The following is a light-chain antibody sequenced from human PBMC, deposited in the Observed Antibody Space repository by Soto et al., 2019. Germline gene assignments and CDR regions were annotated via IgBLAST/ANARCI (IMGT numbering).Light chain of an antibody. CDR1: SSNIGSYT. V-gene: IGLV1-44*01. CDR3: ATWDDNLKVVV. J-gene: IGLJ3*02. CDR2: SGD. Sequence: QSVLTQPPSASGTPGQRVTISCSGGSSNIGSYTVSWHQQLPGKAPKLVIHSGDQRPSGVPDRLSGSQSGTSASLAISGLQSEDEADYYCATWDDNLKVVVFGGGTQLTVL.